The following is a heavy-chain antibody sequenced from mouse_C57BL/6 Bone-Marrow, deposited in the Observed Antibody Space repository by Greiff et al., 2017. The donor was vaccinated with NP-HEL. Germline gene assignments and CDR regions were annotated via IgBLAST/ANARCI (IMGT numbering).Heavy chain of an antibody. CDR1: GYTFTSYW. D-gene: IGHD2-1*01. CDR3: TRPGGNFYYYAMDY. Sequence: VQLQQSGTVLARPGASVKMSCNTSGYTFTSYWMHWVKQRPGQGLEWIGAIYPGNSDTSYNQKFKGKAKLTAVTSASTAYMELSSLTNEDSAVYYCTRPGGNFYYYAMDYWGQGTSVTVSS. J-gene: IGHJ4*01. V-gene: IGHV1-5*01. CDR2: IYPGNSDT.